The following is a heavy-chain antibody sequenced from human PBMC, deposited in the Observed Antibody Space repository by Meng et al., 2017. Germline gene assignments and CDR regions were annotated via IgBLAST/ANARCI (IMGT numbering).Heavy chain of an antibody. D-gene: IGHD3-22*01. V-gene: IGHV1-46*01. CDR2: INPSGGST. Sequence: QVQMVQAGSEVKQTRASVKVSCKAYGYTFTSYYMHLVRQAPGQGLEWMGIINPSGGSTSYAQTFQGRDTMTRDTSTTTVYMELSSMRFENSAVYYCARGYYSASSGYYYVYWGQGTLVTVSS. CDR1: GYTFTSYY. CDR3: ARGYYSASSGYYYVY. J-gene: IGHJ4*02.